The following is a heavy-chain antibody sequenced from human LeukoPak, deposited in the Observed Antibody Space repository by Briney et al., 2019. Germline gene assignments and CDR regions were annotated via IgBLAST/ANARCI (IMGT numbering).Heavy chain of an antibody. D-gene: IGHD3-10*01. CDR1: GDSVSSNSAA. Sequence: SQTLSLTCAISGDSVSSNSAAWSWIRQSPSRGLEWLGRTYYRSKWYNDYAVSVKSRITINPDTSKNQFSLQLNSVTPEDTAVYYCARDNFWLVRGVIRDNAFDIWGQGTMVTVSS. CDR3: ARDNFWLVRGVIRDNAFDI. J-gene: IGHJ3*02. CDR2: TYYRSKWYN. V-gene: IGHV6-1*01.